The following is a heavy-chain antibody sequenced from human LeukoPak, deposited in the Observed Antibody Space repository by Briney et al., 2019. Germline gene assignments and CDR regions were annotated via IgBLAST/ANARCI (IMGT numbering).Heavy chain of an antibody. Sequence: ETLSLTCTVSGGSISSSSNYMSWVRQAPGKGLEWVSVIYSGGSTYYADSVKGRFTISRDNSKNTLYLQMNSLRAEDTAVYYCAKDRQPAGQWLVAMDVWGQGTTVTVSS. CDR1: GGSISSSSNY. J-gene: IGHJ6*02. V-gene: IGHV3-53*01. CDR2: IYSGGST. CDR3: AKDRQPAGQWLVAMDV. D-gene: IGHD6-19*01.